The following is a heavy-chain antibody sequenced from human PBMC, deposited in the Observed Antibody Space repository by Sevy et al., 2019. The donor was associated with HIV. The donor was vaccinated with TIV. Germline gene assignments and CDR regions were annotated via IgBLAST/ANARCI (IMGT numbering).Heavy chain of an antibody. V-gene: IGHV3-48*03. Sequence: VGSLRLSCVASGFTFNIYEMNWVRQAPGQGLEWVSYISSSFTNIYYADSVKGRFTISRDNAKNSLYLQMNSLRAEDTDVYYCTNYVHYWGQGTLVTVSS. CDR3: TNYVHY. D-gene: IGHD3-10*02. J-gene: IGHJ4*02. CDR1: GFTFNIYE. CDR2: ISSSFTNI.